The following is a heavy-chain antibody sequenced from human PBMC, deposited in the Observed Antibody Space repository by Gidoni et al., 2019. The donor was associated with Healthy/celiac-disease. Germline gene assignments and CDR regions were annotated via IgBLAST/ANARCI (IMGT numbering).Heavy chain of an antibody. CDR1: GFTVSSNY. V-gene: IGHV3-53*01. CDR2: IYSGGST. Sequence: EVQLVESGGGLIQPGGSLRLSCAASGFTVSSNYMSGVRQASGKGLEWVSVIYSGGSTYYADSVKGRFTISRDNSKNTLYLQMNSLRAEDTAVYYCARVRWFGELSGFDPWGQGTLVTVSS. D-gene: IGHD3-10*01. CDR3: ARVRWFGELSGFDP. J-gene: IGHJ5*02.